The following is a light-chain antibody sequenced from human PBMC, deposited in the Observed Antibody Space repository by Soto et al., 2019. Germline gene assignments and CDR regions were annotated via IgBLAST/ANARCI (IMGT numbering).Light chain of an antibody. CDR1: QSVSSN. V-gene: IGKV3-15*01. CDR3: LQDYYYPYT. J-gene: IGKJ5*01. CDR2: GAS. Sequence: EIVMTQSPATLSVSPGERATLSCRASQSVSSNLAWYQQKPGQAPRLLIYGASTRATGNPARFSGSGSGTDFTLTISSLQPEDFATYYCLQDYYYPYTLGQGTRLEIK.